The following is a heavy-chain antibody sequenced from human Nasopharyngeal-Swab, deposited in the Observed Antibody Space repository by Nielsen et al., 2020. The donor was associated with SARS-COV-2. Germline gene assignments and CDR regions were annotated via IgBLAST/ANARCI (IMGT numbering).Heavy chain of an antibody. CDR1: GGSISSGGYY. Sequence: SETLSLTCTVSGGSISSGGYYWSWIRQHPGKGLEWIGYIYYSGSTYYNPSPKSRVTISVDTSKNQFSLKLSSVTAADTAVYYCARSHSGYDLSFDYWGQGTLVTVSS. CDR2: IYYSGST. D-gene: IGHD5-12*01. V-gene: IGHV4-31*03. J-gene: IGHJ4*02. CDR3: ARSHSGYDLSFDY.